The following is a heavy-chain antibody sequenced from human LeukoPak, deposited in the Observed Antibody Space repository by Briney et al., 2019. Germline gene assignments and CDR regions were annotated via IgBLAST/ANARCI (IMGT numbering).Heavy chain of an antibody. CDR1: GYTFTGYY. CDR2: INPSGGST. V-gene: IGHV1-46*01. Sequence: GASVKVSCKASGYTFTGYYMHWVRQAPGQGLEWMGWINPSGGSTSYAQKFQGRVTMTRDTSTSTVYMELSSLRSEDTAVYYCACSYAAYCGGDCYRSPFYMDVWGKGTTVTISS. J-gene: IGHJ6*03. CDR3: ACSYAAYCGGDCYRSPFYMDV. D-gene: IGHD2-21*02.